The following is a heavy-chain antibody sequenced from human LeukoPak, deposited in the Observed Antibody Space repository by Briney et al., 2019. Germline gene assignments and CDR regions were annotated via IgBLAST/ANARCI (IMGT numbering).Heavy chain of an antibody. J-gene: IGHJ4*02. CDR3: ARERSGVVSY. Sequence: GGSLRLSCAASGFTFSSYEMNWVRQAPGKGLKGVSYISSSGSTIHYAHSVKGRFTISRDNAKNSLYLQMTSLRAEDTAVYYCARERSGVVSYWGQGTLVTVSS. CDR1: GFTFSSYE. D-gene: IGHD2-2*01. CDR2: ISSSGSTI. V-gene: IGHV3-48*03.